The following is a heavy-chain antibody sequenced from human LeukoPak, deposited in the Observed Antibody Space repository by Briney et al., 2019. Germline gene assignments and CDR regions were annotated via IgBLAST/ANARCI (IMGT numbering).Heavy chain of an antibody. CDR2: IYHSGST. CDR3: ARSFGDRSGYFPQPLSFDP. Sequence: PSETLSLTCTVSGYSISSGYYWGWIRQPPGKGLEWIGSIYHSGSTYYNPSLKSRLTISADTSKNQFSLKLSSMTAADTAVYYCARSFGDRSGYFPQPLSFDPWGQGTLVAVSS. J-gene: IGHJ5*02. V-gene: IGHV4-38-2*02. CDR1: GYSISSGYY. D-gene: IGHD3-22*01.